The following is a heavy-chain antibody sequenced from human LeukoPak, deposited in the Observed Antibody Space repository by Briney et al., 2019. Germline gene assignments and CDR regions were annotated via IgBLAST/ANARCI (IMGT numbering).Heavy chain of an antibody. J-gene: IGHJ4*02. V-gene: IGHV3-23*01. Sequence: GGSLRLSCAASGFTFSSYAMSWVRQAPGKGMGWVSAISGSGGSTYYADSVKARFTISRDNSKNTLYLQMNSLRAEDTAVYYCAKDRKAMGKLFDYWGQGTLVTVSS. CDR2: ISGSGGST. CDR3: AKDRKAMGKLFDY. CDR1: GFTFSSYA. D-gene: IGHD5-18*01.